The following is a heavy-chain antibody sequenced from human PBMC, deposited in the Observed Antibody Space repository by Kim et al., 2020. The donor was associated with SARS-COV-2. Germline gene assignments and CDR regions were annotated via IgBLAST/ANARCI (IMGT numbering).Heavy chain of an antibody. D-gene: IGHD3-16*01. J-gene: IGHJ4*02. CDR1: GFAFDVYG. CDR2: INRNSGSR. Sequence: GSLRLSCAASGFAFDVYGMSWVRQTPGKGLEWVSGINRNSGSRGYADFVRGRFTISRDNAKRSLYMQINGLRGEDTALYYCVRGYAGGPFDLWGQGSLVTVS. V-gene: IGHV3-20*04. CDR3: VRGYAGGPFDL.